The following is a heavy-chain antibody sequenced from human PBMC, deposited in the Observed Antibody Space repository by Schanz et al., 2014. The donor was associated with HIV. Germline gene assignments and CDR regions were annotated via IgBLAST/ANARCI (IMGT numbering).Heavy chain of an antibody. J-gene: IGHJ4*02. CDR3: ARAVTGTFDF. D-gene: IGHD6-19*01. Sequence: QVQLVQSGSEVGKPGASVKVSCKASGYTFTNYAFGWVRQAPGPGLEWVGSINTYNCQTDYGRKLQGRVTMTTDRSTSTAYLELRSLRSDDTAVYYCARAVTGTFDFWGQGTLVTVSS. CDR2: INTYNCQT. V-gene: IGHV1-18*01. CDR1: GYTFTNYA.